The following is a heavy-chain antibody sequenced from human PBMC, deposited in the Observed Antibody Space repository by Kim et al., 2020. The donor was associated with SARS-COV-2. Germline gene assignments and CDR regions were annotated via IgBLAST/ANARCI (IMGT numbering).Heavy chain of an antibody. J-gene: IGHJ4*02. V-gene: IGHV3-23*01. Sequence: ASHLKGRSTISEENAKNTWYLRMNSLSAEDTGVYYCAKESDYDSSGYLGYWGQGTLVTVSS. D-gene: IGHD3-22*01. CDR3: AKESDYDSSGYLGY.